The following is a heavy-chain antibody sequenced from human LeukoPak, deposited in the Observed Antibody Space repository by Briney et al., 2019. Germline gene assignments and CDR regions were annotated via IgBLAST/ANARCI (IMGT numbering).Heavy chain of an antibody. CDR2: VRSDGTTK. J-gene: IGHJ4*02. V-gene: IGHV3-30*02. CDR1: GFTFSSYG. Sequence: GGSLRLSCAASGFTFSSYGMHWVRQAPGKGLEWVAFVRSDGTTKYYADSVKGRFTISRDNSKNTLYLQMDSLRAEHTAVYYCAKGVPPLDYFDYWGQGALVTVSS. CDR3: AKGVPPLDYFDY.